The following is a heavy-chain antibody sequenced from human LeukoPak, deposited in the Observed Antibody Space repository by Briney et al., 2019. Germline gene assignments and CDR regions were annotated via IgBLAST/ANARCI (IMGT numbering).Heavy chain of an antibody. CDR1: GFTFSSYG. J-gene: IGHJ4*02. Sequence: GGSLRLSCAASGFTFSSYGMHWVRQAPGMGLEWVTFIRYDGSKKYYADSVKGRFTISRDNSKNTLYLQMNSLRAEDTAVYYCARNSGYGVFDYWGQGTLVTVSS. V-gene: IGHV3-30*02. CDR2: IRYDGSKK. D-gene: IGHD5-12*01. CDR3: ARNSGYGVFDY.